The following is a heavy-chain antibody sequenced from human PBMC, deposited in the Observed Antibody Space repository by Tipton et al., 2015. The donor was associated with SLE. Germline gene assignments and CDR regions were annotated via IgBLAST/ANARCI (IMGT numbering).Heavy chain of an antibody. J-gene: IGHJ6*03. CDR1: GGSFSSNY. V-gene: IGHV4-34*01. Sequence: TLSLTCAVSGGSFSSNYWSWIRQPPGKGLEWIGEINHSATTVYNPSLESRVTMSVDTSKNQFSLRLSSVTAADTAVYYCARTLYGDYAYYFYYVDVWGKGTTVTVSS. CDR3: ARTLYGDYAYYFYYVDV. CDR2: INHSATT. D-gene: IGHD4-17*01.